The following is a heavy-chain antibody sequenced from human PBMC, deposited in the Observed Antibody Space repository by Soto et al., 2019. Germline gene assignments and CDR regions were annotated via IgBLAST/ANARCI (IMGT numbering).Heavy chain of an antibody. Sequence: QLQLQESGPGLVKPSETLSLTCTVSGGSISSSSYYWGWIRQPPGKGLEWIGSIYYSGSTYYNPSLKSRVTISVDTSKNQFSLKLSSVTAADTAVYYCARQQLPQVHVFDYWGQGTLVTVSS. J-gene: IGHJ4*02. D-gene: IGHD2-2*01. V-gene: IGHV4-39*01. CDR1: GGSISSSSYY. CDR3: ARQQLPQVHVFDY. CDR2: IYYSGST.